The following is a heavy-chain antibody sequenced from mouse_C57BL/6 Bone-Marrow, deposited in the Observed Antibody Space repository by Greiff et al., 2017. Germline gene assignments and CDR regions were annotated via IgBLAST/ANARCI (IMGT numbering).Heavy chain of an antibody. V-gene: IGHV1-64*01. CDR2: IHPNSGST. D-gene: IGHD1-1*01. J-gene: IGHJ2*01. CDR3: AREATTVVPYFDY. CDR1: GYTFTSYW. Sequence: QVQLQQPGAELVKPGASVKLSCKASGYTFTSYWMHWVKQRPGQGLEWIGMIHPNSGSTNYNEKFKSKATLTVDKSSSTAYMQLSSLTSEDSAVYYCAREATTVVPYFDYWGQGTTLTVSS.